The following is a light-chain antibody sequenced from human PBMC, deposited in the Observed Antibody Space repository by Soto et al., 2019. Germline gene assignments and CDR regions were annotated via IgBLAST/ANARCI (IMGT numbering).Light chain of an antibody. CDR1: SSDVGGYNY. J-gene: IGLJ1*01. CDR2: EVT. CDR3: SSYTSSSTLV. Sequence: QSALTQPASVSGSPGQSITISCTGTSSDVGGYNYVSWYQQHPGTAPKLMIYEVTDRPSGVSNRFSGSKSGNTASLTISGLQADDEADYYCSSYTSSSTLVFGTGTQLTVL. V-gene: IGLV2-14*01.